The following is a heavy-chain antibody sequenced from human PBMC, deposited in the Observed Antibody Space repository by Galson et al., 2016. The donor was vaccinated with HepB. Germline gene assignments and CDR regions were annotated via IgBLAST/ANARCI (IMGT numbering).Heavy chain of an antibody. CDR1: GFTFSTYS. CDR2: ISYDGRTK. J-gene: IGHJ4*02. Sequence: SLRLSCAASGFTFSTYSMNWVRQAPGKGLEWVALISYDGRTKFYADSVKGRFTISRDTSKSTLYLQMNSLKAEDTAVYHCAKDAHNGYLLNRFDYWGQGTLVTVSS. CDR3: AKDAHNGYLLNRFDY. D-gene: IGHD5-12*01. V-gene: IGHV3-30*18.